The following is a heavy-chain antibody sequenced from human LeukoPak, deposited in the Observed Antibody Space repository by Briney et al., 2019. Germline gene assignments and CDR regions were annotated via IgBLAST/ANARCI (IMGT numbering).Heavy chain of an antibody. CDR2: IIPIFDTA. Sequence: GASVKVSCKASGGTFSSFAISWVRQAPGQGLEWMGGIIPIFDTANYAQRFQGRVTITADKSTSTAYMELSSLRSEDTAVYYCAKARGYSYGYRYYMDVWGKGTTVTVSS. CDR3: AKARGYSYGYRYYMDV. D-gene: IGHD5-18*01. V-gene: IGHV1-69*06. J-gene: IGHJ6*03. CDR1: GGTFSSFA.